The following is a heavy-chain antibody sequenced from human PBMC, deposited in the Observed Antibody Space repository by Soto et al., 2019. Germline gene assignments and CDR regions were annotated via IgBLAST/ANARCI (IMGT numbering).Heavy chain of an antibody. V-gene: IGHV4-59*08. CDR2: IYYSGST. CDR1: GGSISSYY. J-gene: IGHJ3*02. Sequence: SETLSLTCTVSGGSISSYYWSWIRQPPGKGLEWIGYIYYSGSTNYNPSLKSRVTISVDTSNNHFSLKLSSVTAADTAVYYCARPYSSGWYAAFDIWGQGTMVTVSS. CDR3: ARPYSSGWYAAFDI. D-gene: IGHD6-19*01.